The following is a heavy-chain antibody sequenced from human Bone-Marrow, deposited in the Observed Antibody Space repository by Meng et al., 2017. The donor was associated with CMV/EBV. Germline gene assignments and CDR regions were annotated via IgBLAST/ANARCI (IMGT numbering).Heavy chain of an antibody. CDR1: GGSFSGYY. Sequence: LRLSCAVYGGSFSGYYWSWIRQPPGKGLEWVGEINHSGSTNYNPSLKSRVTISVDTSKNQFSLKLSSVTAADTAVYYCARDSRYGVGATGIDDWGQGTLVTVSS. V-gene: IGHV4-34*01. D-gene: IGHD1-26*01. CDR2: INHSGST. CDR3: ARDSRYGVGATGIDD. J-gene: IGHJ4*02.